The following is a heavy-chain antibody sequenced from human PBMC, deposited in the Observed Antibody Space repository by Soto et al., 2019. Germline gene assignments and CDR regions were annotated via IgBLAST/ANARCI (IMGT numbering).Heavy chain of an antibody. CDR1: GGSFSGDY. CDR2: INHSGST. D-gene: IGHD1-1*01. V-gene: IGHV4-34*01. CDR3: ARGHLDVIGY. Sequence: QVQLQQWGAGLLKPSQTLSLTCAVYGGSFSGDYWSWIRQPPGKGLELMGEINHSGSTNYNPSLKRLVTIAVDTSKNQFSMKMSVATAADTAVYYCARGHLDVIGYWGQGTLVTVSS. J-gene: IGHJ4*02.